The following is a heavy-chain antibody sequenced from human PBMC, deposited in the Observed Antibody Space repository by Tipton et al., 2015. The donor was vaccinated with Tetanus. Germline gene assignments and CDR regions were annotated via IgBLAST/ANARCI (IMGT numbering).Heavy chain of an antibody. Sequence: TLSLTCIVSGDAISTNSYFWGWIRQPPGKGLEWVGTITYSGSTYYNPSLQSRVTVSADTSKNQFSLKLTSVTPADTALYYCARIGVSTDAYYFDFWGPGTLVTVSS. CDR1: GDAISTNSYF. D-gene: IGHD3-16*01. CDR3: ARIGVSTDAYYFDF. J-gene: IGHJ4*02. CDR2: ITYSGST. V-gene: IGHV4-39*07.